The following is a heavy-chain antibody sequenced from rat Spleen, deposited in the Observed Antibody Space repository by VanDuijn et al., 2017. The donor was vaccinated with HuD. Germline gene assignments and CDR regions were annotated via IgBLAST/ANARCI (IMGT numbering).Heavy chain of an antibody. V-gene: IGHV2-63*01. J-gene: IGHJ4*01. Sequence: QVQLKESGPGLVKPSLTLSLTCTVSGFSLSNYGVFWVRQPPGKGLEWMGRMRYNGDTSYNSAFKSRLSISRDTSKSQVFLKMNSLQTEDTAIYFCSRSHPGVMDAWGQGASVTVSS. CDR3: SRSHPGVMDA. CDR2: MRYNGDT. CDR1: GFSLSNYG. D-gene: IGHD3-2*01.